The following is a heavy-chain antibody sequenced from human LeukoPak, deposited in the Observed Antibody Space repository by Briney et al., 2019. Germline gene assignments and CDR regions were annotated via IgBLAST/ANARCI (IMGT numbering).Heavy chain of an antibody. Sequence: GGSLRLSCAASGFTFSSYGMHWVRQAPGKGLEWVAVIWYDGGNKYYADSVKGRFTISRDNSKNTLYLQMNSLRAEDTAVYYCAKGAIFGVRDYYYMDVWGKGTTVTVSS. CDR1: GFTFSSYG. D-gene: IGHD3-3*01. V-gene: IGHV3-33*06. CDR2: IWYDGGNK. J-gene: IGHJ6*03. CDR3: AKGAIFGVRDYYYMDV.